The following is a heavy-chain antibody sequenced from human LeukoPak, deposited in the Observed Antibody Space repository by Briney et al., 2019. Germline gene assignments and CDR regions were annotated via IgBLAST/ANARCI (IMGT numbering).Heavy chain of an antibody. Sequence: SVKVSCKASGGTFTSYAISWVRQAPGQGLEWMGGIIPIFGTANYAQKFQGRVTITADESTSTAYMELSSLRSEDTAVYYCASLDIVVVPAANFGDYYYYGMDVWGQGTTVTVSS. V-gene: IGHV1-69*13. CDR1: GGTFTSYA. J-gene: IGHJ6*02. D-gene: IGHD2-2*01. CDR3: ASLDIVVVPAANFGDYYYYGMDV. CDR2: IIPIFGTA.